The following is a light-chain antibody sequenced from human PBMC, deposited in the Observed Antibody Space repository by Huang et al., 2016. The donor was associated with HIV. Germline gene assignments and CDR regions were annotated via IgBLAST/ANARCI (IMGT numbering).Light chain of an antibody. CDR1: QSVSSSS. V-gene: IGKV3-20*01. CDR2: GAS. J-gene: IGKJ1*01. CDR3: QQYGTSPWT. Sequence: EIVLTQSPGTLSLSPGERATLSCRASQSVSSSSIAWYQQKPGQAPRLLIYGASSRATGISDNFSGSASGTDFTLTISRLEPKDVAVYYCQQYGTSPWTFGQGTRVEIK.